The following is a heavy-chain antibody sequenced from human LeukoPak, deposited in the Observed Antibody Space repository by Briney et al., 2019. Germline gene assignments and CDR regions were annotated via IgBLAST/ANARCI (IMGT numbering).Heavy chain of an antibody. D-gene: IGHD5-24*01. CDR2: INPDGGNT. Sequence: ASVKVSCKASGGTFSSYAISWVRQAPGQVLEWMGLINPDGGNTNYAQNFQGRVTLTRDTSTSTVYMELSSLRSEDTAIYYCARIRDGYNDAYDIWGQGTVVTVPS. CDR3: ARIRDGYNDAYDI. V-gene: IGHV1-46*01. J-gene: IGHJ3*02. CDR1: GGTFSSYA.